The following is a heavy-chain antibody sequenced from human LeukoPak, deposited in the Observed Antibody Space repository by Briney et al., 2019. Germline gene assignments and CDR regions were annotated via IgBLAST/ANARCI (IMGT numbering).Heavy chain of an antibody. J-gene: IGHJ6*03. D-gene: IGHD6-13*01. V-gene: IGHV4-39*07. CDR3: AREVSSSWYYYYMDV. Sequence: PWETLSLTCTVSGGSISSYYWSWIRQPPGKGLEWIGSIYYSGSTYYNPSLKSRVTISVDTSKNQFSLKLSSVTAADTAVYYCAREVSSSWYYYYMDVWGKGTTVTVSS. CDR1: GGSISSYY. CDR2: IYYSGST.